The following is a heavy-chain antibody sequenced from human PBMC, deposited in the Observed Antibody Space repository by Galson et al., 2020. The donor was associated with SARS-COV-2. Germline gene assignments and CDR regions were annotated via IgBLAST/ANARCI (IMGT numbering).Heavy chain of an antibody. V-gene: IGHV4-59*01. CDR3: ARERYSSSWDYDGMDV. D-gene: IGHD6-13*01. CDR1: GGSISSYY. J-gene: IGHJ6*02. CDR2: IYYRGST. Sequence: SETLSLTCTVSGGSISSYYWSWIRQPPGKGLEWIGNIYYRGSTNYNPSLKSRVTISVDTSKNHFSLKVSSVTAADTAVYYCARERYSSSWDYDGMDVWGQGTTVTVSS.